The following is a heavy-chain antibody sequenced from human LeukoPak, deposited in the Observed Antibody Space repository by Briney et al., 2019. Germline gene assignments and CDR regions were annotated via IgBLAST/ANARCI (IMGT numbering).Heavy chain of an antibody. CDR2: IYYSGST. J-gene: IGHJ5*02. Sequence: PSETLSLTCIVSGGSISSGDCYWSWIRQPPGTSPEWIGYIYYSGSTYYNPSLKSRVTISVDTSKNQFSLKLSSVTAADTAVYYCARDWSPSVPAALYNWFYPWGQGTLVTVSS. V-gene: IGHV4-30-4*08. D-gene: IGHD2-2*01. CDR1: GGSISSGDCY. CDR3: ARDWSPSVPAALYNWFYP.